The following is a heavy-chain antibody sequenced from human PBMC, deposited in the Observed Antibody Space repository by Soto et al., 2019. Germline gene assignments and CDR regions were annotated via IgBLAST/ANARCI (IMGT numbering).Heavy chain of an antibody. D-gene: IGHD6-13*01. CDR3: ARAVVGQQLVPYYYGMDV. J-gene: IGHJ6*02. CDR2: IIPIFGTA. CDR1: GGTFSSYA. V-gene: IGHV1-69*13. Sequence: GASVKVSCKASGGTFSSYAISWVRQAPGQGLEWMGGIIPIFGTANYAQKFQGRVTITADESTSTAYMELSSLRSEDTAVYYCARAVVGQQLVPYYYGMDVWGQGTTVTVSS.